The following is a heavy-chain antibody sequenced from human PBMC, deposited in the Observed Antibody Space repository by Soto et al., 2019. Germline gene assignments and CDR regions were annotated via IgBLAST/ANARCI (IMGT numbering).Heavy chain of an antibody. CDR2: ISWDGGST. D-gene: IGHD6-13*01. CDR3: AKGDIAAPGAEESYYYYYGMDV. J-gene: IGHJ6*02. Sequence: PGGSLRLSCAASGLTFSSYSMNWVRQAPGKGLEWVSSISWDGGSTYYADSVKGRFTISRDNGKNSLYLQMNSLRTEDTALYYCAKGDIAAPGAEESYYYYYGMDVWGQGTTVTVSS. CDR1: GLTFSSYS. V-gene: IGHV3-43*01.